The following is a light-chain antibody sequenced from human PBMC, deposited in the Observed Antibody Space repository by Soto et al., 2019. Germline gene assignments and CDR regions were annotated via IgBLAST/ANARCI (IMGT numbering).Light chain of an antibody. V-gene: IGLV2-14*01. J-gene: IGLJ2*01. Sequence: QSALTQPVSVSGSPGQSITISCTGTSSNVGGYNYVSWYQQHPGKAPKLMIYEVSNRPSGVSNRFSGSKSGNTASLTISGLQAEDEADYYCRSYASSRSVDVVFGGGTKLTVL. CDR2: EVS. CDR1: SSNVGGYNY. CDR3: RSYASSRSVDVV.